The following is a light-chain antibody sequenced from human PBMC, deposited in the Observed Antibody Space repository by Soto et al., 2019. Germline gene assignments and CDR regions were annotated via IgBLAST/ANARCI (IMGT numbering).Light chain of an antibody. V-gene: IGLV2-14*01. J-gene: IGLJ2*01. CDR3: SSYTSSSTVV. Sequence: QSALTQPASLSGSPGQSITISCTGTSSDVGGYTYVSWYQQHPGKAPKLMIYDVSNRPAGVSNRFSGSKSGNTASLTISGLQAEDEADYYCSSYTSSSTVVFGGVTNLTVL. CDR2: DVS. CDR1: SSDVGGYTY.